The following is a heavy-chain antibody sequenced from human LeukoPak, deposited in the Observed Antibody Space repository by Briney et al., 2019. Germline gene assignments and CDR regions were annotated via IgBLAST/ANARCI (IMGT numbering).Heavy chain of an antibody. Sequence: GGSLRLSCAASGFTFSNAWMSWVRQAPGKGLEWVGRIKSKTDGGTTDYAAPVKGRFTISRDDSKNTLYLQMNSLKTEDTAVYYCTRKIGSSWSGSFDYWGQGTLVTVSS. D-gene: IGHD6-13*01. J-gene: IGHJ4*02. CDR2: IKSKTDGGTT. CDR1: GFTFSNAW. V-gene: IGHV3-15*01. CDR3: TRKIGSSWSGSFDY.